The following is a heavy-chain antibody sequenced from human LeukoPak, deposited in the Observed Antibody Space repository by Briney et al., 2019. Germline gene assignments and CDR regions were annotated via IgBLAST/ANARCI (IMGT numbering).Heavy chain of an antibody. CDR2: ISSSGSTI. V-gene: IGHV3-48*03. CDR1: GFTFGSYE. CDR3: ARVLVAFDY. Sequence: QSGGSLRLSCAASGFTFGSYEMNWVRQAPGKGLEWVSYISSSGSTIYYADSVKGRFTISRDNAKNSLYLQMNSLRAEDTAVYYCARVLVAFDYWGQGTLVTVSS. D-gene: IGHD3-9*01. J-gene: IGHJ4*02.